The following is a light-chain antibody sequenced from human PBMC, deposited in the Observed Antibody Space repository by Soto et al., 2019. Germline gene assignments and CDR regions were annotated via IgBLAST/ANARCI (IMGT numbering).Light chain of an antibody. V-gene: IGLV1-47*01. CDR2: RNN. CDR3: AAWDDSLSGPV. J-gene: IGLJ3*02. Sequence: QPVLTQPPSASGTPGQRVTISCSGSSSNIGSNYVYWYQQLPGTAPKLLIYRNNQRPSGVPDRFSGSKSGTSASLVISGLRSEDEADYYCAAWDDSLSGPVFGGGTKLTVL. CDR1: SSNIGSNY.